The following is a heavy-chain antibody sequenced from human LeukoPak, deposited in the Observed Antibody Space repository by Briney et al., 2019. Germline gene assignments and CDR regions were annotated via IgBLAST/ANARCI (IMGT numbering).Heavy chain of an antibody. V-gene: IGHV3-23*01. Sequence: GGSLRLSCAASGFTFSSYGLTWVRQAPGKGLEWVSSVSDSGDYTYYADSVKGRFTISRDNSKNTLYLQVNSLRAEDTAVYYCAKAPISKDCSGGSCYLFDYWGQGTLVIVSS. J-gene: IGHJ4*02. CDR1: GFTFSSYG. CDR3: AKAPISKDCSGGSCYLFDY. D-gene: IGHD2-15*01. CDR2: VSDSGDYT.